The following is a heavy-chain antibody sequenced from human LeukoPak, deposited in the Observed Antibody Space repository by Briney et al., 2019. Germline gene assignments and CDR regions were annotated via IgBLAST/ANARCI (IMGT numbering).Heavy chain of an antibody. CDR2: ISSGGGII. D-gene: IGHD2-2*01. CDR1: GFTFSDYH. J-gene: IGHJ5*02. V-gene: IGHV3-11*04. CDR3: ASNIVVVPAAANWFDP. Sequence: PGGSLRLSCVVSGFTFSDYHMSWIRQAPGKGLEWVSYISSGGGIISHADSVKGRFTISRDNAKNSLYLQMNSLRAEDTAVYYCASNIVVVPAAANWFDPWGQGTLVTVSS.